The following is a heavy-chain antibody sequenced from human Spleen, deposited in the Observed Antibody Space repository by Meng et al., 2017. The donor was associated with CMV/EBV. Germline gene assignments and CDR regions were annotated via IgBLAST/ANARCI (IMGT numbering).Heavy chain of an antibody. CDR3: AGWAGKGDSGDFWTGPYDY. CDR2: VIPTSGTA. Sequence: TFSSFTLNWGRQAPGQGPEWMGGVIPTSGTAKYPQKFQGRVTITTDESTNTAYMEVSSLRSDDTAVYYCAGWAGKGDSGDFWTGPYDYWGQGTLVTVSS. CDR1: TFSSFT. D-gene: IGHD3/OR15-3a*01. V-gene: IGHV1-69*05. J-gene: IGHJ4*02.